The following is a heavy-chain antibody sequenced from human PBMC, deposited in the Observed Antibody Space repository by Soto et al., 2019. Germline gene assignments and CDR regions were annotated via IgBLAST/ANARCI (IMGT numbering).Heavy chain of an antibody. D-gene: IGHD6-19*01. V-gene: IGHV1-69*01. J-gene: IGHJ4*02. Sequence: QVQLVQSGAEVKKPGSSVKVSCKASGGTFSSYAISWVRQAPGQGLEWMGGIIPIFGTANCAQKLQGRVTITADESTSTAYMELSSLRSEDTAVYYCASFLFPPVAGTSLDYWGQGTLVTVSS. CDR3: ASFLFPPVAGTSLDY. CDR1: GGTFSSYA. CDR2: IIPIFGTA.